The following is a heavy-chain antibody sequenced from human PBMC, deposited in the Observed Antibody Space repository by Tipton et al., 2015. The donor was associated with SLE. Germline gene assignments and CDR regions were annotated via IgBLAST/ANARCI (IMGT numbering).Heavy chain of an antibody. V-gene: IGHV4-39*01. D-gene: IGHD2-21*01. CDR1: GGSISSSSYY. CDR2: IYYSGST. Sequence: TLSLTCTVSGGSISSSSYYWGWIRQPPGNGLEWIGSIYYSGSTYYNPSLKSRVTISVDTSKNQFSLTLSSVTAADTAVYYCAASYCGGDCSFFDYWGQGTLVTVSS. CDR3: AASYCGGDCSFFDY. J-gene: IGHJ4*02.